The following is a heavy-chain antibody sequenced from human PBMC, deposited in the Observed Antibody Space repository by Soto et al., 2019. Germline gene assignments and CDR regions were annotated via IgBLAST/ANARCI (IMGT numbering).Heavy chain of an antibody. CDR2: ISSDGSI. CDR1: GFNFSNFG. J-gene: IGHJ4*02. Sequence: GGSLRLSCAASGFNFSNFGMHWVRQAPGMGLEWVAVISSDGSINYADSVKGRFTISRDNSKNTLYLRMNSLRTTDTAVYYCAKGTSFLWSLEKNYFDYWGQGTLVTVSS. D-gene: IGHD2-21*01. V-gene: IGHV3-30*18. CDR3: AKGTSFLWSLEKNYFDY.